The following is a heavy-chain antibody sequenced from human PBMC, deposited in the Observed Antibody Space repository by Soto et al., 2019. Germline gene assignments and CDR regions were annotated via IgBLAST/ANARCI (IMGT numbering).Heavy chain of an antibody. CDR1: GGSISSYY. Sequence: PSETLSLTCTVSGGSISSYYWSWIRQPPGKGLEWIGYIYYSGSTNYNPSLKSRVTISLDTSKNQFSLKLSSVTAADTAVYYCAKETRAILTGYQDLNWFDLWGQGTLVTVSS. D-gene: IGHD3-9*01. V-gene: IGHV4-59*01. J-gene: IGHJ5*02. CDR2: IYYSGST. CDR3: AKETRAILTGYQDLNWFDL.